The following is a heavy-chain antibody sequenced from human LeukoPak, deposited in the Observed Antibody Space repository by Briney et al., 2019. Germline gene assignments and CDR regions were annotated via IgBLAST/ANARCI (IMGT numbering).Heavy chain of an antibody. CDR2: IIPIFGTA. D-gene: IGHD3-22*01. CDR3: ASSDSSGYYPSY. J-gene: IGHJ4*02. V-gene: IGHV1-69*13. CDR1: GGTFSSYA. Sequence: SVKVSCKASGGTFSSYAISWVRQAPGQGLEWMGGIIPIFGTANYAQKFQGRVTITADESTSTAYMELSSLRSEDTAVHYCASSDSSGYYPSYWGQGTLVTVSS.